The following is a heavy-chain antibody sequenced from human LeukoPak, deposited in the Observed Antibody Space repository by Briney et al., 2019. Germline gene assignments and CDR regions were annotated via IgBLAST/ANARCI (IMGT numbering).Heavy chain of an antibody. Sequence: GGSLRLSCAASRFTFSRYSMNWVRQTPGKGLEWVSSISSSSTYIYYANSVKGRFTISRDDAKNSLYLQMNSLRAEDTAVYYCAGGAVTFDYWGQGTLLTVSS. CDR3: AGGAVTFDY. D-gene: IGHD4-11*01. CDR1: RFTFSRYS. V-gene: IGHV3-21*01. CDR2: ISSSSTYI. J-gene: IGHJ4*02.